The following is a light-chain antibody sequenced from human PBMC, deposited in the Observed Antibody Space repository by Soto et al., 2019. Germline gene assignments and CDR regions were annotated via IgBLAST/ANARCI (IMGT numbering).Light chain of an antibody. CDR3: GSYTSTDTPFV. CDR1: STDVGGYNY. CDR2: EVN. V-gene: IGLV2-14*01. Sequence: QSVLAQPSSVSGSPGQSITISCTGTSTDVGGYNYVSWYQHHPGKGPKLIIYEVNNRPSGVSDRFSGSKSGNKASLTISNLEAEDESDYYGGSYTSTDTPFVFGTGTKVTV. J-gene: IGLJ1*01.